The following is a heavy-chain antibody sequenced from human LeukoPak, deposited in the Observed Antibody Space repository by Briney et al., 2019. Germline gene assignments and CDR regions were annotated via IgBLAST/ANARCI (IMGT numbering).Heavy chain of an antibody. V-gene: IGHV3-23*03. D-gene: IGHD6-19*01. J-gene: IGHJ4*02. CDR2: IYSDGGT. Sequence: GGSLRLSCAASGFIFSSSYMSWVRQAPGQGLEWVSVIYSDGGTSFAGNTYYAVSVQRRFTISRDNSKNTLYLQMNSLRTEDTAVYYCARDGSTGWHYFEYWGQGALVTVSS. CDR1: GFIFSSSY. CDR3: ARDGSTGWHYFEY.